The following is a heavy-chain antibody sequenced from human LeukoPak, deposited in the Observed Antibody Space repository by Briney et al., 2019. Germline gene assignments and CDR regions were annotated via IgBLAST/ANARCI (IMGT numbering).Heavy chain of an antibody. CDR1: GYTFTSYG. Sequence: ASVKVSCKASGYTFTSYGISWVRQAPGQGLEWMGGIIPIFGTANYAQKFQGRVTITADESTSTAYMELSSLRSEDTAVYYCARRARYCSGGSCYSTYFDYWGQGTLVTVSS. CDR3: ARRARYCSGGSCYSTYFDY. D-gene: IGHD2-15*01. CDR2: IIPIFGTA. V-gene: IGHV1-69*13. J-gene: IGHJ4*02.